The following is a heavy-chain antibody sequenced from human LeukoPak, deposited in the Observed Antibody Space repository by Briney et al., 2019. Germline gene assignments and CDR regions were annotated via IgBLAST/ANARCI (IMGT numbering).Heavy chain of an antibody. Sequence: GSLRLSCAASGFTFSSYAMSWIRQPPGKGLEWIGEINHSGSTNYNPSLKSRVTISVDTSKNQFSLKLSSVTAADTAVYFCARLGGSASRPFDIWGQGTMVTVSS. J-gene: IGHJ3*02. CDR3: ARLGGSASRPFDI. V-gene: IGHV4-34*01. CDR2: INHSGST. CDR1: GFTFSSYA. D-gene: IGHD3-10*01.